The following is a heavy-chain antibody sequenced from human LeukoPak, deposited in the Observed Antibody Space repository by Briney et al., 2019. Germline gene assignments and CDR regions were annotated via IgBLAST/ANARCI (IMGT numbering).Heavy chain of an antibody. J-gene: IGHJ4*02. CDR2: INPNSGGT. CDR3: ARLPSYWELTDY. Sequence: ASVKVSCKASGYTFTGYYMHWVRQAPGQGLEWMGWINPNSGGTNYAQKFQGRVTMTRDTSISTAYMELSRLRSDDTVVYYCARLPSYWELTDYWGQGTLVTVSS. CDR1: GYTFTGYY. D-gene: IGHD1-26*01. V-gene: IGHV1-2*02.